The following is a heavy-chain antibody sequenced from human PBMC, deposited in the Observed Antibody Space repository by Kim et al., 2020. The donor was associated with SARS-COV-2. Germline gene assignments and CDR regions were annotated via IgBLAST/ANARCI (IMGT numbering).Heavy chain of an antibody. CDR2: ISYDGSNK. V-gene: IGHV3-33*05. J-gene: IGHJ5*02. CDR1: GFTFSSYG. CDR3: ARAHPARSMVRGVIMGGLDP. Sequence: GGSLRLSCAASGFTFSSYGMHWVRQAPGKGLEWVAVISYDGSNKYYADSVKGRFTISRDNSKNTLYLQMNSLRAEDTAVYYCARAHPARSMVRGVIMGGLDPWGQGTLVTVSS. D-gene: IGHD3-10*01.